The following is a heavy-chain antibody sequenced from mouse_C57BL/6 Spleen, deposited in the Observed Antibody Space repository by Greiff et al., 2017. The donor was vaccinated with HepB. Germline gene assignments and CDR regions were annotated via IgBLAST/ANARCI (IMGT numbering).Heavy chain of an antibody. J-gene: IGHJ1*03. V-gene: IGHV1-64*01. Sequence: VQLQQSGAELVKPGASVKLSCKASGYTFTSYWMHWVKQRPGQGLEWIGMIHPNSGSTNYNEKFKSKATLTVDKSSSTAYMQLSSLTSEDSAVYYCARWGGRDWYFDVWGTGTTVTVSS. CDR2: IHPNSGST. CDR1: GYTFTSYW. D-gene: IGHD3-3*01. CDR3: ARWGGRDWYFDV.